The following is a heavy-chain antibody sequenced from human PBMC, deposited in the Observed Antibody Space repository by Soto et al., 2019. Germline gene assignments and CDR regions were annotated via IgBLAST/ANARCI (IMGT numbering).Heavy chain of an antibody. CDR3: ARVWGGAFDI. D-gene: IGHD3-10*01. J-gene: IGHJ3*02. CDR1: GVSISSYY. V-gene: IGHV4-59*01. Sequence: SETLSLTCTVSGVSISSYYWSWIRQPPGKGLEWIGYIYYSGSTNYNPSPKSRVTISVDTSKNQFSLKLSSVTAADTAVYYCARVWGGAFDIWGQGTMVTVSS. CDR2: IYYSGST.